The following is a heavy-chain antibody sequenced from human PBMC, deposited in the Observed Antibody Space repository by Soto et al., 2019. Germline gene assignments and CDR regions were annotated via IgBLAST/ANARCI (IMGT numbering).Heavy chain of an antibody. D-gene: IGHD3-10*01. CDR2: ITSTSSTK. CDR1: GCTFSGHT. J-gene: IGHJ6*02. V-gene: IGHV3-48*02. Sequence: GGLLRLSCSGSGCTFSGHTMTWVRQAPGKGLEFLSYITSTSSTKNYADSVKGRFTISRDNAKNSLYLQMNSLRDEDTAVYYCARRITMVRGPYYYYAMDVWGPGTTVTVSS. CDR3: ARRITMVRGPYYYYAMDV.